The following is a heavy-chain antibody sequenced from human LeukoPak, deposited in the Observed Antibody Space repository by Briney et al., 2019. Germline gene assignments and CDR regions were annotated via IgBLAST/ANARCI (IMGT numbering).Heavy chain of an antibody. Sequence: SETLSLTCAVYGGSFSGYYWSWIRQPPGKGLEWIGEINHSGSTNYYPSLKSRVTISVDTSKNQFSLKLSSVTAADTAVYYCGVRYRDRDYWGQGTLVTVSS. J-gene: IGHJ4*02. D-gene: IGHD2-2*02. CDR2: INHSGST. CDR1: GGSFSGYY. CDR3: GVRYRDRDY. V-gene: IGHV4-34*01.